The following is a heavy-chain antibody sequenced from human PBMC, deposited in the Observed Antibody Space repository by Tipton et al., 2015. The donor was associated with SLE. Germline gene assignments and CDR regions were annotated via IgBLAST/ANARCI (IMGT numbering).Heavy chain of an antibody. V-gene: IGHV4-59*01. Sequence: TLSLTCTVSGGSISTYYWSWIRQPPGKGLEWIGYISYSGSTDYNPSLKSRVTISVDTSENQFSLRLSSVTAADTAVYYCASAQLGAWRFDSWGQGTLVTVSS. CDR3: ASAQLGAWRFDS. D-gene: IGHD7-27*01. J-gene: IGHJ4*02. CDR2: ISYSGST. CDR1: GGSISTYY.